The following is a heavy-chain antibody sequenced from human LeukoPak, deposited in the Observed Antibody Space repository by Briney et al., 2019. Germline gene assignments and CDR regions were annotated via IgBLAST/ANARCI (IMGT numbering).Heavy chain of an antibody. J-gene: IGHJ5*02. V-gene: IGHV4-38-2*02. CDR1: GYSMNSPYY. CDR3: TRRYWLDT. Sequence: SETLSLTCTVSGYSMNSPYYWGWIRQPPGKGLEWIGSIYKSGSAYYNPSLKSRVAMSVDTSKNQFSLRLSSVTAADTAVYYCTRRYWLDTWGQGTLVTVSS. CDR2: IYKSGSA.